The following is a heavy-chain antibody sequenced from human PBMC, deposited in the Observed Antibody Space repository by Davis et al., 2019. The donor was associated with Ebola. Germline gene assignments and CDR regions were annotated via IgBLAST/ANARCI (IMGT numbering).Heavy chain of an antibody. CDR1: GFMFSSYT. CDR3: VKGSITMTVVVYFDL. D-gene: IGHD3-22*01. V-gene: IGHV3-64D*06. CDR2: ITNNGGST. J-gene: IGHJ4*02. Sequence: GESLKISCSVSGFMFSSYTTHWVRQAPGKGLQYVSGITNNGGSTYYADSVKGRFIISRDNSKNTLYLQMSSLRIEDTAVYYCVKGSITMTVVVYFDLWGQGTLVTVSP.